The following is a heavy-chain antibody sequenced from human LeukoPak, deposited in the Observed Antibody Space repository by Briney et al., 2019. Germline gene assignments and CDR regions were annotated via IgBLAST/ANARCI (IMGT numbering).Heavy chain of an antibody. CDR3: ARRSRGSWGVDY. CDR2: INSDGRR. Sequence: GGSLRLSCAASGFTFSSYWMHWVRQASGKGLVWVSRINSDGRRSYADSVKGRFSISRDNAKNTLYLQMNSLRAEDTAVYYCARRSRGSWGVDYWGQGTLVTVSS. V-gene: IGHV3-74*01. CDR1: GFTFSSYW. J-gene: IGHJ4*02. D-gene: IGHD6-13*01.